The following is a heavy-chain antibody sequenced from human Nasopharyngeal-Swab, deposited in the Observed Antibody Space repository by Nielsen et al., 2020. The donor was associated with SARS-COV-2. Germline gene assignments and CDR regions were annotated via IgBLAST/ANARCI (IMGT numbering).Heavy chain of an antibody. CDR3: AKSMAYFQLSGTYNLDF. Sequence: WIRQPPGKGLEWVSSISSSSSYIYYVDSVKGRFTISRDSSKNTVYLQMNSLGPDDTAVYFCAKSMAYFQLSGTYNLDFWGQGTLVTVSS. J-gene: IGHJ4*02. CDR2: ISSSSSYI. V-gene: IGHV3-21*01. D-gene: IGHD2-21*01.